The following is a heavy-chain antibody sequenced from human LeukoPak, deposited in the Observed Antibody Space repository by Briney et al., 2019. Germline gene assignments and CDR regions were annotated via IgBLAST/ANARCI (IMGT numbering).Heavy chain of an antibody. CDR3: ARDQRKYTRNYYYYYGMDV. Sequence: SETLSLTCTVSGGSISSSSYYWGWIRQPPGKGLEWIGYIYYSGSTNYNPSLKSRVTISVDTSKNQFSLKLSSVTAADTAVYYCARDQRKYTRNYYYYYGMDVWGQGTTVTVSS. CDR2: IYYSGST. CDR1: GGSISSSSYY. D-gene: IGHD2-15*01. J-gene: IGHJ6*02. V-gene: IGHV4-61*01.